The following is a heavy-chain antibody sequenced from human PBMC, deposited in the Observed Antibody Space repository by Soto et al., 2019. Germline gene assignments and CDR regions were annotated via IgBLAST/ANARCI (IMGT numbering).Heavy chain of an antibody. J-gene: IGHJ4*02. V-gene: IGHV4-61*01. CDR1: GGSVSDKTYY. CDR2: VYYSGTT. CDR3: ARTTAVPNTLRSRYFFDY. D-gene: IGHD4-17*01. Sequence: SETLSLTCSVSGGSVSDKTYYWSWIRQPPGKRLEWIGYVYYSGTTNYNPSLKSRVTISVDLSKNRFSLRLSSVTTADTALYYCARTTAVPNTLRSRYFFDYWGQGTLVTVSA.